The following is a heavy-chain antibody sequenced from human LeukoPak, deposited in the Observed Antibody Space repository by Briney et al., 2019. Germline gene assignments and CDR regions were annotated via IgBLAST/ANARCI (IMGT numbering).Heavy chain of an antibody. CDR1: GGSFSGYY. Sequence: NPSETLSLTCAVYGGSFSGYYWSWIRQPPGKGLEWIGYIYYSGSTNYNPSLKSRVTISVDTSKNQFSLKLSSVTAADTAVYYCARDKSRGRGDFDYWGQGTLVTVSS. V-gene: IGHV4-59*01. J-gene: IGHJ4*02. CDR3: ARDKSRGRGDFDY. D-gene: IGHD5-24*01. CDR2: IYYSGST.